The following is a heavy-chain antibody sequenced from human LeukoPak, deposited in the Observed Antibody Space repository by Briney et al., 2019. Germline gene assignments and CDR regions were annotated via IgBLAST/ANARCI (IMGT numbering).Heavy chain of an antibody. D-gene: IGHD6-13*01. V-gene: IGHV3-30*18. CDR1: GFTFSSYG. CDR2: ISYDGSNK. J-gene: IGHJ4*02. Sequence: GGSLRLSCAASGFTFSSYGMHWVRQAPGKGLEWVAVISYDGSNKYYADSVKGRFTISRDNSKNTLYLQMNSLRAEDTAVYYCAKEGISSSWYRYFDYWGQGTLVTVSS. CDR3: AKEGISSSWYRYFDY.